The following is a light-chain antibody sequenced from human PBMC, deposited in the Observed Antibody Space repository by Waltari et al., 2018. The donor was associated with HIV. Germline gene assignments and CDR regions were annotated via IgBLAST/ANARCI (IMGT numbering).Light chain of an antibody. CDR1: QSVFYTSNNKNF. CDR3: QQYYAPPLT. CDR2: WAS. Sequence: DLVMTQSPKYLSVSLNGTATIHCKSSQSVFYTSNNKNFLAWFQQKPRQPPNLIIYWASTRESGVPDRFVGSGSGSHFTLTITDFQAEDVALYYCQQYYAPPLTFGGGTRVDI. J-gene: IGKJ4*01. V-gene: IGKV4-1*01.